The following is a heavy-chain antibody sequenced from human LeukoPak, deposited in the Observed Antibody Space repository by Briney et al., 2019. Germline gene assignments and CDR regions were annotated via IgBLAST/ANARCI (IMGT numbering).Heavy chain of an antibody. J-gene: IGHJ4*02. CDR1: GFTSSNSA. D-gene: IGHD3-10*01. Sequence: GGSLRHSCAASGFTSSNSAMSWVRQDPGEGLEWVSALIGSGITTYYADSVKGRFTISRDNSKKTLYLQMNSLRGEDTAVYYCARGRWFGELSISYYFDYWGQGTLVTVSS. V-gene: IGHV3-23*01. CDR2: LIGSGITT. CDR3: ARGRWFGELSISYYFDY.